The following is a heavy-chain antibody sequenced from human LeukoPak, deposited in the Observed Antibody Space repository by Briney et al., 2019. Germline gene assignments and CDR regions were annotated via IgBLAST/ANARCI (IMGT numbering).Heavy chain of an antibody. J-gene: IGHJ5*02. CDR1: GYSFTSYW. Sequence: GESLKISCKGSGYSFTSYWIGWVRQMPGKGLEWMGIIYPGDSDTTYSPSFQGQVTISADKSISTAYLQWSSLKASDTAIYHCARVEMATGWFDPWGQGTLVTVSS. V-gene: IGHV5-51*01. D-gene: IGHD5-24*01. CDR2: IYPGDSDT. CDR3: ARVEMATGWFDP.